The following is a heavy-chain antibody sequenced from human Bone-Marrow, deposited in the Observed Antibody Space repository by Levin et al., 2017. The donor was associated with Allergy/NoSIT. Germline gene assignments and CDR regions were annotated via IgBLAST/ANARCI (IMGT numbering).Heavy chain of an antibody. Sequence: GGSLRLSCAASGFTFKTYLVNWVRQAPGKGLEWVSSISASSNYKYYSDSVRGRFSISRDNAQNSLYLQMDSLRVEDTAIYYCARGTPSCNKASCHVAHFDSWGQGTLVTVSS. CDR2: ISASSNYK. D-gene: IGHD2/OR15-2a*01. CDR3: ARGTPSCNKASCHVAHFDS. V-gene: IGHV3-21*06. J-gene: IGHJ4*02. CDR1: GFTFKTYL.